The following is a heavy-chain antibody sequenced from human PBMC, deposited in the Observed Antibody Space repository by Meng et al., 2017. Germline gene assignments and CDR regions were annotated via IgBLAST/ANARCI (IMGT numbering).Heavy chain of an antibody. CDR2: INHSGST. CDR3: ARTEDNWFDP. Sequence: QVQLLQWGAGRLKPSETLSLTCAVYGGSFSGYYWSWIRQPPGKGLEWIGEINHSGSTNYNPSLKSRVTISVDTSKNQFSLKLSSVTAADTAVYYCARTEDNWFDPWGQGTLVTVSS. J-gene: IGHJ5*02. V-gene: IGHV4-34*01. CDR1: GGSFSGYY. D-gene: IGHD1-14*01.